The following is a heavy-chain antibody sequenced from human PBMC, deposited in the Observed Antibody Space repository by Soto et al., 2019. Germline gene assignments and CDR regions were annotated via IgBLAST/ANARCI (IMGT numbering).Heavy chain of an antibody. D-gene: IGHD2-15*01. Sequence: ASVKVSCKASGYTFTSYGISWVRQAPGQGLEWMGWISAYNGNTNYAQKLQGRVTMTTDTSTSTAYMELRSLRSDDTAVYCCARTTYCSGGSCYSKKFDPWGQGTLVTVS. CDR3: ARTTYCSGGSCYSKKFDP. CDR2: ISAYNGNT. V-gene: IGHV1-18*04. J-gene: IGHJ5*02. CDR1: GYTFTSYG.